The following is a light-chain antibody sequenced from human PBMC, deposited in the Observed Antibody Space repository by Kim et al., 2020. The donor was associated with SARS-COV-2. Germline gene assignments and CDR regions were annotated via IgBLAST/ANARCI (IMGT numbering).Light chain of an antibody. V-gene: IGLV2-14*03. J-gene: IGLJ2*01. CDR2: DVS. Sequence: QSALTQPASVSGSPGQSITISCSGTSSDVGGHNHVSWYQQHPGKAPKPMIYDVSNRPSGVSNRFSGSKSGNTASLTISGLQAEDEADYYCNSYSSSSIVIFGGGTKLTVL. CDR3: NSYSSSSIVI. CDR1: SSDVGGHNH.